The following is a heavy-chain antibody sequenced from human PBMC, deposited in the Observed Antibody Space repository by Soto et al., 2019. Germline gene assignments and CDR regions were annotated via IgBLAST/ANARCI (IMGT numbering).Heavy chain of an antibody. D-gene: IGHD2-2*01. CDR3: AKSYVVLVPAYYGMDV. CDR1: GFTFSSYG. CDR2: ISYDGSNK. J-gene: IGHJ6*02. Sequence: QVQLVESGGGVVQPGRSLRLSCAASGFTFSSYGMHWVRQAPGKGLERVAVISYDGSNKYYADSVKGRFTISRDNXKSXLYLQMNSLRAEDTAVYYCAKSYVVLVPAYYGMDVWGQGTTVTVSS. V-gene: IGHV3-30*18.